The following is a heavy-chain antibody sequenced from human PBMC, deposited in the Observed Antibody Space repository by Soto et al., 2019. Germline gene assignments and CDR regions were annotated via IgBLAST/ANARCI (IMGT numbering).Heavy chain of an antibody. J-gene: IGHJ5*02. Sequence: GSVKVACKASGYTFTCYYVHWVRQAPGQGLEWMGWINPNSGGTNYAHKFQGRVTMTRDTSISTAYMELSRLRSDDTAVYYCARGRGATGVVNWFDPWGQGTLDSVTS. V-gene: IGHV1-2*07. CDR1: GYTFTCYY. CDR3: ARGRGATGVVNWFDP. CDR2: INPNSGGT. D-gene: IGHD1-26*01.